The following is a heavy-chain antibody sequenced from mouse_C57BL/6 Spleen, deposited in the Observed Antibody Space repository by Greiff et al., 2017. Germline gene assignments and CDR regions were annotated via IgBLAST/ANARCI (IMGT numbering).Heavy chain of an antibody. J-gene: IGHJ4*01. Sequence: QVQLKESGPGLVQPSQSLSITCTVSGFSLTSYGVHWVRQSPGKGLEWLGVIWRGGSTDYNAAFMSRLSITKDNSKSQVFFKMNSLQADDTAIYYGAKIYYGYDGDAMDYWGQGTSVTVSS. V-gene: IGHV2-5*01. CDR1: GFSLTSYG. D-gene: IGHD2-2*01. CDR3: AKIYYGYDGDAMDY. CDR2: IWRGGST.